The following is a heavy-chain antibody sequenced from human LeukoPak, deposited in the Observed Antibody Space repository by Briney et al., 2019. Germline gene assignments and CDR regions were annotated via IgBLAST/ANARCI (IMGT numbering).Heavy chain of an antibody. Sequence: GGSLRLSCAASGFTFSDYYMSWIRQAPGKGLEWVANIKQDGSEKYYVDSVKGRFTISRDNAKNSLYLQMNSLRAEDTAVYYCARDENYDSSGTLLDYWGQGTLVTVSS. CDR3: ARDENYDSSGTLLDY. CDR2: IKQDGSEK. D-gene: IGHD3-22*01. CDR1: GFTFSDYY. J-gene: IGHJ4*02. V-gene: IGHV3-7*01.